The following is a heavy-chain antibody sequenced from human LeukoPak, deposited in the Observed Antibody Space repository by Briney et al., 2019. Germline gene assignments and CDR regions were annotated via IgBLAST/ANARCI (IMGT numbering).Heavy chain of an antibody. J-gene: IGHJ4*02. CDR1: GVSSSGYY. Sequence: SETLSLTCAVSGVSSSGYYLSWIRQPPGKGLEWIGEINYSGSNNYNPSLKSRVTISVDTSKNQFSLKLRSVTAADTAVYYCARGFSGSSPGYYFDYWGQGTLVTVSS. CDR2: INYSGSN. CDR3: ARGFSGSSPGYYFDY. D-gene: IGHD6-6*01. V-gene: IGHV4-34*01.